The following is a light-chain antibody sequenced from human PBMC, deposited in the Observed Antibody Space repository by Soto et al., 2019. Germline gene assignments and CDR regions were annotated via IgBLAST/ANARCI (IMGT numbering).Light chain of an antibody. CDR3: QQYGSSPRT. Sequence: EIVLTQSPGTLSLSPGERATLSCRASQSVSSNYLAWYQQKPGQAPRLLIYDASSRDTGIPDRFSGSASGTDFTLTISRLEPEDFAVYYCQQYGSSPRTFGQGTKVDIK. V-gene: IGKV3-20*01. J-gene: IGKJ1*01. CDR2: DAS. CDR1: QSVSSNY.